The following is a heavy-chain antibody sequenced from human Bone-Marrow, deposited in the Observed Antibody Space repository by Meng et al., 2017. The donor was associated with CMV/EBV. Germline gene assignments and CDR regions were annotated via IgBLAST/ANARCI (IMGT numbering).Heavy chain of an antibody. Sequence: GGSLRLSCAASGFTFSSDWMSWVRQAPGKGLECVANVNQDASERHFVDSVKGRFTISRDNAKNSLYLQMNRLRAEDTAVYYCARNAAGDFLSGGYFDYWGQGTPVTSPQ. CDR2: VNQDASER. J-gene: IGHJ4*02. V-gene: IGHV3-7*01. D-gene: IGHD3-3*01. CDR3: ARNAAGDFLSGGYFDY. CDR1: GFTFSSDW.